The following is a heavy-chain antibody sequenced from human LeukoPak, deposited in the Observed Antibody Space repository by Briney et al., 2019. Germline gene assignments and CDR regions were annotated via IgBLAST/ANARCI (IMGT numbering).Heavy chain of an antibody. Sequence: PGGSLRLSCAASGFTVSSNYMNWVRQAPGKGLEWVAVISYDGSNKYYADSVKGRFTISRDNYKNTLYLQMNSLRAEDTAVYYCARDRQDNWNDREYYYYYYMDVWGKGTTVTVSS. D-gene: IGHD1-20*01. CDR2: ISYDGSNK. J-gene: IGHJ6*03. V-gene: IGHV3-30-3*01. CDR1: GFTVSSNY. CDR3: ARDRQDNWNDREYYYYYYMDV.